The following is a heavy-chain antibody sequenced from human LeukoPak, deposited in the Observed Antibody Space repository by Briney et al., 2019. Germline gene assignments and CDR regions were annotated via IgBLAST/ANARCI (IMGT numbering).Heavy chain of an antibody. Sequence: SVKVSCKASGGTFSSYAISWVRQAPGQGLEWMGGIIPIFGTANYAQKSQGRVTITTDESTSTAYMELSSLRSEDTAVYYCARGWHSSSYYYYRDVWGKGTTVTVSS. J-gene: IGHJ6*03. D-gene: IGHD6-6*01. V-gene: IGHV1-69*05. CDR2: IIPIFGTA. CDR3: ARGWHSSSYYYYRDV. CDR1: GGTFSSYA.